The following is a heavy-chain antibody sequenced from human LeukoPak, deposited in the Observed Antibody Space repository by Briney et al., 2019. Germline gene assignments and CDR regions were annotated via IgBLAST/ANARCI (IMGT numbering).Heavy chain of an antibody. Sequence: PGGSLRLSCAASGFTFSSYAMSWVRHAPGKGLEWVSGINWNGGSTGYADSVKGRFTISRDNAKNSLYLQMNSLKAEDTALYYCARAPRGGDYYDSSGYYSPIDYWGQGTLVTVSS. D-gene: IGHD3-22*01. CDR2: INWNGGST. CDR1: GFTFSSYA. V-gene: IGHV3-20*04. J-gene: IGHJ4*02. CDR3: ARAPRGGDYYDSSGYYSPIDY.